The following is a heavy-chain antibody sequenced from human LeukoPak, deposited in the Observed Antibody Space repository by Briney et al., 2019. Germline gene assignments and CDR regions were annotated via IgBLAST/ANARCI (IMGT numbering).Heavy chain of an antibody. CDR2: ISSTGNTI. D-gene: IGHD2-15*01. J-gene: IGHJ4*02. Sequence: PGGSLRLSCAASEFTFRSYEMNWVRQAPGKGLEWISYISSTGNTIYYVDSVQGRFTISRDNAKNSLYLQMNSLRAEDTALYYCARGRYCSGHNCYFDHWGQGTLVTVSS. CDR1: EFTFRSYE. CDR3: ARGRYCSGHNCYFDH. V-gene: IGHV3-48*03.